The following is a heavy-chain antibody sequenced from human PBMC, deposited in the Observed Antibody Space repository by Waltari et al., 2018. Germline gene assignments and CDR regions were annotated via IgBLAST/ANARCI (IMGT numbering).Heavy chain of an antibody. D-gene: IGHD2-2*01. J-gene: IGHJ4*02. Sequence: QVQLQESGPGLVKPSETLSLTCTVSGGSISSYYWSWIRQPAGKGLEGIGRIYTSGSTNDTPSLTRRVNMSVDTSKNQFSLKLSSVTAAETAVYYCVRDGTYCSSTSCYDFDYWGQGTLVTVSS. V-gene: IGHV4-4*07. CDR3: VRDGTYCSSTSCYDFDY. CDR1: GGSISSYY. CDR2: IYTSGST.